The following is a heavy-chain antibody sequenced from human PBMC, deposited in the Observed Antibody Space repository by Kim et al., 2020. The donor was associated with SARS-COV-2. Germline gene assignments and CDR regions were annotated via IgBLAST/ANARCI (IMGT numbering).Heavy chain of an antibody. J-gene: IGHJ4*02. V-gene: IGHV4-39*01. CDR3: ASSVSEITIFGVVTPSRTNLFDY. Sequence: SETLSLTCTVSGGSISSSSYYWGWIRQPPGKGLEWIGSIYYSGSTYYNPSLKSRVTISVDTSKNQFSLKLSSVTAADTAVYYCASSVSEITIFGVVTPSRTNLFDYWGQGTLVTVSS. CDR2: IYYSGST. CDR1: GGSISSSSYY. D-gene: IGHD3-3*01.